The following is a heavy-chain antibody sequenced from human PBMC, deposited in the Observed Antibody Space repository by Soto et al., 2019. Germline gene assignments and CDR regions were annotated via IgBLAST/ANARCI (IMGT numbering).Heavy chain of an antibody. CDR2: IYSSGVT. V-gene: IGHV4-4*07. D-gene: IGHD2-21*01. CDR1: GGSFSSYY. J-gene: IGHJ4*02. CDR3: TRRVGED. Sequence: QVQLQESGPGLVKPSGTLSLTCTVSGGSFSSYYWSWIRQPAGKGLEWIGRIYSSGVTHNNPSLRSRVSMSIDTSKNQFSLKLTSVTAADTAVYYCTRRVGEDWGQGTLVTVSA.